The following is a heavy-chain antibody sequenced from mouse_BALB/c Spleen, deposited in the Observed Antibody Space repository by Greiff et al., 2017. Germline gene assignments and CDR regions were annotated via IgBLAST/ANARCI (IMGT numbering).Heavy chain of an antibody. CDR1: GFTFSSYA. Sequence: EVKLMESGGGLVKPGGSLKLSCAASGFTFSSYAMSWVRQTPEKRLEWVATISSGGSYTYYPDSVKGRFTISRDNAKNTLYLQMSSLRSEDTAMYYCARHTGSSYVFAYWGQGTLVTVSA. CDR2: ISSGGSYT. V-gene: IGHV5-9-3*01. CDR3: ARHTGSSYVFAY. D-gene: IGHD1-1*01. J-gene: IGHJ3*01.